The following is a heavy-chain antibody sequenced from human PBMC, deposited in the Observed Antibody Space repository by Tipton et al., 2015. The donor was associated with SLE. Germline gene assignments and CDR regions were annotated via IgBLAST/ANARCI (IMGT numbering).Heavy chain of an antibody. V-gene: IGHV3-23*01. CDR2: ISGSGGST. D-gene: IGHD3-22*01. CDR1: GGSFSGYY. J-gene: IGHJ4*02. Sequence: LSLTCAVYGGSFSGYYWSWVRQAPGKGLEWVSAISGSGGSTYYADSVKGRFTISRDNSKNTLYLQMNSLRAEDTAVYYCAKEGGLYYYDSSGYYDYWGQGTLVTVSS. CDR3: AKEGGLYYYDSSGYYDY.